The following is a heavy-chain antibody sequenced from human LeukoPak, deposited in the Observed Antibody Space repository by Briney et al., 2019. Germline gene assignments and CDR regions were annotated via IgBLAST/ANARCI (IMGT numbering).Heavy chain of an antibody. Sequence: GGSLRLSCAASGFTFSSYGMHWVRQAPGRGLEWVAVIVYDGSNKYYADSVRGRFTISRDNSKNTLYLQMNSLRAEDTAVYYCARDPKKQWLAPPLDYWGQGTLVTVSS. CDR3: ARDPKKQWLAPPLDY. CDR1: GFTFSSYG. CDR2: IVYDGSNK. J-gene: IGHJ4*02. D-gene: IGHD6-19*01. V-gene: IGHV3-30*19.